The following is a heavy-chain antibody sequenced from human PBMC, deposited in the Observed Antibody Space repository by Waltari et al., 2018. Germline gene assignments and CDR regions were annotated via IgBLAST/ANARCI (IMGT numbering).Heavy chain of an antibody. D-gene: IGHD1-26*01. CDR2: INEDGSTT. CDR3: ASDLAGAKDH. CDR1: GFPFRRYW. Sequence: EVLLVESGGGLVQPGGSLRLSCAASGFPFRRYWIHWVRQVPGKGLAWVSRINEDGSTTDYADSVKGRFTISRDNAKSTLYLQMNSLRAEDTAVYYCASDLAGAKDHWGQGTLVTVSS. J-gene: IGHJ4*02. V-gene: IGHV3-74*01.